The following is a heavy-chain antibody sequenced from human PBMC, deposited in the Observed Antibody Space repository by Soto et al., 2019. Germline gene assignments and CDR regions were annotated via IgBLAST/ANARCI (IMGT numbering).Heavy chain of an antibody. J-gene: IGHJ5*02. CDR3: ARGPDIVAVVAATPGWFDP. V-gene: IGHV1-18*01. Sequence: ASVKVSCKASGYTFTSYGISWVRQAPGQGLEWMGWISAYNGNTNYAQKLQGRVTMTTDTSTSTAYMELRSLRSDDTAVYYCARGPDIVAVVAATPGWFDPWGQGTLVTVSS. D-gene: IGHD2-15*01. CDR1: GYTFTSYG. CDR2: ISAYNGNT.